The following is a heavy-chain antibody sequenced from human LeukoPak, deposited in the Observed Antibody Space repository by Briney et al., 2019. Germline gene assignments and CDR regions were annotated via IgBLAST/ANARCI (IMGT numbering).Heavy chain of an antibody. J-gene: IGHJ4*02. CDR2: IYYSGST. V-gene: IGHV4-31*03. Sequence: PSQTLSLTCTVSGGSISSGGYYWSWIRQHPGKGLEWIGYIYYSGSTYYNPSLKSRVTISVDTSKNQFSLKLSSVTAADTAVYYCARLKGWSSWTFDYWGRGTLVTVSS. D-gene: IGHD6-13*01. CDR1: GGSISSGGYY. CDR3: ARLKGWSSWTFDY.